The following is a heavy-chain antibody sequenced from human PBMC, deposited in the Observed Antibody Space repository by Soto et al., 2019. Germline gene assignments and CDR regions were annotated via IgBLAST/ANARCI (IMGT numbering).Heavy chain of an antibody. CDR3: ARVFLVVAASNWLDP. Sequence: VASVKVSCTSAGYTFTSYGISWVRQAPGQGLEWMGWISAYNGNTNYAQKLQGRVTMTTDTSTSTAYMELRSLRSDDTAVYYCARVFLVVAASNWLDPWGQATLVPVSS. D-gene: IGHD2-15*01. J-gene: IGHJ5*02. CDR1: GYTFTSYG. V-gene: IGHV1-18*04. CDR2: ISAYNGNT.